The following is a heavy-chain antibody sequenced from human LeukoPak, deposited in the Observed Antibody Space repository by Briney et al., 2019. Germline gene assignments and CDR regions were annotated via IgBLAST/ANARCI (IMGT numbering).Heavy chain of an antibody. CDR1: GYTFTGYY. D-gene: IGHD5-24*01. J-gene: IGHJ6*03. CDR2: IMPIFDTT. Sequence: SVKVSCKTSGYTFTGYYMHWVRQAPGQGLEWMGRIMPIFDTTNYAQKLQGRLTITADKSTTTAYMELNSLRPEDTAVYYCARDLADMDTIGKFYYYYMYVWGKGTTVTVSS. CDR3: ARDLADMDTIGKFYYYYMYV. V-gene: IGHV1-69*06.